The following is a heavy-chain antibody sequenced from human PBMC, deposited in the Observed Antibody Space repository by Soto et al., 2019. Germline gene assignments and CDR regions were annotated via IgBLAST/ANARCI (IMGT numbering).Heavy chain of an antibody. J-gene: IGHJ6*02. D-gene: IGHD6-19*01. Sequence: SVKVSCKSSGGTFSSHGISWVRQAPGQGLEWMGGIIPIFGTASYAQKFQDRVTIKADESTSTAYMELRRLRFEDTAVYYCARDRIAVAGPPPYYYYGMDVWGQGTTVTVSS. CDR2: IIPIFGTA. CDR1: GGTFSSHG. V-gene: IGHV1-69*13. CDR3: ARDRIAVAGPPPYYYYGMDV.